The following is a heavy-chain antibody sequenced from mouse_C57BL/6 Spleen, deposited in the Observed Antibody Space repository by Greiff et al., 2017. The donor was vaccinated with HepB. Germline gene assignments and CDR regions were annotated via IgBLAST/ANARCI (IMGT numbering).Heavy chain of an antibody. V-gene: IGHV1-50*01. CDR2: IDPSDSYT. CDR3: ARRDYGSSYWAMDY. D-gene: IGHD1-1*01. J-gene: IGHJ4*01. Sequence: QVQLQQSGAELVKPGASVKLSCKASGYTFTSYWMQWVKQRPGQGLEWIGEIDPSDSYTNYNQKFKGKATLTVDTSSSTAYMQLSSLTSEDSAVYYCARRDYGSSYWAMDYWGQGTSVTVSS. CDR1: GYTFTSYW.